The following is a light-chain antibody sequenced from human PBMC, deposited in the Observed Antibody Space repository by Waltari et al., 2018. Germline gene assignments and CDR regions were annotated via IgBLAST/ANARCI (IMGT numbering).Light chain of an antibody. CDR2: GVS. Sequence: DIAMTQSPATLSLSPGERATLSCRASQSVNRNLAWCQQKPGQPPRLLIYGVSSRATGIPDRFTGSGSGMEFTLTISSLEPEDVGIYHCQQSIQWPYTFGQGTKVEIK. V-gene: IGKV3D-15*01. CDR1: QSVNRN. CDR3: QQSIQWPYT. J-gene: IGKJ2*01.